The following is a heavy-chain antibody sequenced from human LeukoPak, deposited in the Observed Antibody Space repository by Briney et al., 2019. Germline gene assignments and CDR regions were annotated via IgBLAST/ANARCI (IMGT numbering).Heavy chain of an antibody. Sequence: GGSLRLSCAASGFTFSRYAMNWVRQAPGKGLEWVSYISESSSTMYYADSVEGGFTISRDNAKDSLYLQMNSLRDEDTAVYYCARVFYYYDSSGSPDYWGQGTLVAVSS. CDR2: ISESSSTM. CDR1: GFTFSRYA. D-gene: IGHD3-22*01. CDR3: ARVFYYYDSSGSPDY. J-gene: IGHJ4*02. V-gene: IGHV3-48*02.